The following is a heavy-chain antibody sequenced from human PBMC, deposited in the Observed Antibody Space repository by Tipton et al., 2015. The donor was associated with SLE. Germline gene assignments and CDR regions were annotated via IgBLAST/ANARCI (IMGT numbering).Heavy chain of an antibody. J-gene: IGHJ4*02. CDR1: EFHFRSYP. Sequence: SLRLSCDASDFFEFHFRSYPMTWVRQAPGKGLEWVSSISSGSSHIYYSDSVKGRFTISRDDARNSLFLQMNSLRPEDTGVYYCARADDYGDRYYFDYWGQGVLVTVSS. CDR2: ISSGSSHI. D-gene: IGHD4-17*01. CDR3: ARADDYGDRYYFDY. V-gene: IGHV3-21*03.